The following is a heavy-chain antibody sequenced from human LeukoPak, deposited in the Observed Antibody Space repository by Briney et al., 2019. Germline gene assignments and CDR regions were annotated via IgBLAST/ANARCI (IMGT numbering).Heavy chain of an antibody. CDR1: VGSLTSSSHC. CDR3: ASSGGLYDYILRNWYFHR. Sequence: SETLSLTCILSVGSLTSSSHCSCSIRQPPGKGLEWIGSIYYSGSTYYNPSLKSRVTISVDTSKNQFSLKLKSVTAADKAVYYCASSGGLYDYILRNWYFHRLLGGSLVTVSS. D-gene: IGHD3-16*01. CDR2: IYYSGST. V-gene: IGHV4-39*01. J-gene: IGHJ2*01.